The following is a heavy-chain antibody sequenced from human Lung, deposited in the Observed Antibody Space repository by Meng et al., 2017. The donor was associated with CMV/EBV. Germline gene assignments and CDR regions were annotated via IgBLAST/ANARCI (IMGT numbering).Heavy chain of an antibody. D-gene: IGHD4-23*01. CDR2: TIPIFGSA. CDR1: GGTFSSYG. Sequence: SVXVSXKASGGTFSSYGFTWVRQAPGQGLEWIGGTIPIFGSANYAQSFQGRVTISPDESTSTAYTELSSLGSDDTAVYYCARGSYGGNPDYFYFYVMDVXGQGXTVTVSS. J-gene: IGHJ6*02. CDR3: ARGSYGGNPDYFYFYVMDV. V-gene: IGHV1-69*13.